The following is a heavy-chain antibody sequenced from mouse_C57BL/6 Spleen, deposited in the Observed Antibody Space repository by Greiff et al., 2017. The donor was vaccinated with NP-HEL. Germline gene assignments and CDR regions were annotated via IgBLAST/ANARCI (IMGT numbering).Heavy chain of an antibody. V-gene: IGHV1-81*01. D-gene: IGHD2-2*01. CDR1: GYTFTSYG. CDR3: ARGGYDGAGAMDY. CDR2: IYPRSGNT. J-gene: IGHJ4*01. Sequence: VQLQQSGAELARPGASVKLSCKASGYTFTSYGISWVKQRTGQGLEWIGEIYPRSGNTYYNEKFKGKATLTADKSSSTAYMELRSLTSEDSAFYCCARGGYDGAGAMDYWGQGTSVTVSS.